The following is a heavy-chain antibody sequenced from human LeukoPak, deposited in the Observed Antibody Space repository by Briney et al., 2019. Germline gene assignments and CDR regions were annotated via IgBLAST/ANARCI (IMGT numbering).Heavy chain of an antibody. CDR3: ARGREYYDSSGYSEMGDFDY. D-gene: IGHD3-22*01. J-gene: IGHJ4*02. Sequence: SETLSLTCAVYGGSFSGYYWSWIRQPPGKGLEWIGEINHSGSTNYNPSLKSRVTISVDTFKNQFSLKLSSVTAADTAVYYCARGREYYDSSGYSEMGDFDYWGQGTLVTVSS. CDR1: GGSFSGYY. CDR2: INHSGST. V-gene: IGHV4-34*01.